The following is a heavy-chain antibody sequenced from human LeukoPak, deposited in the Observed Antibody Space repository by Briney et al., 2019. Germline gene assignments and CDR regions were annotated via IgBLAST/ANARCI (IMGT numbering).Heavy chain of an antibody. CDR1: GGSISGSSYY. CDR2: IYYSGST. D-gene: IGHD6-19*01. V-gene: IGHV4-39*01. CDR3: ARCSSGWYGAFDI. J-gene: IGHJ3*02. Sequence: SETLSLTCTVSGGSISGSSYYWGWIRQPPGKGLEWIGSIYYSGSTYYNPSLKSRVTISVDTSKNQFSLKLSSVTAADTAVYYCARCSSGWYGAFDIWGQGTMVTVSS.